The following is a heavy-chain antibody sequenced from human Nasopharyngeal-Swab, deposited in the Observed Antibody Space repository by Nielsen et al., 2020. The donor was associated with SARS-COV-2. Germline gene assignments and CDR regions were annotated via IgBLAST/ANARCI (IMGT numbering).Heavy chain of an antibody. CDR1: GGSISSGSYY. J-gene: IGHJ3*02. D-gene: IGHD2-2*02. V-gene: IGHV4-61*02. CDR3: ARDSSRYCSSTSCYNDAFDI. Sequence: SETLSLTCTVSGGSISSGSYYWSWIRQPAGKGLEWIGRIYTSGSTNYNPSLKGRVTISVDTSKNQFSLKLSSVTAADTAVYYCARDSSRYCSSTSCYNDAFDIWGQGTMVTVSS. CDR2: IYTSGST.